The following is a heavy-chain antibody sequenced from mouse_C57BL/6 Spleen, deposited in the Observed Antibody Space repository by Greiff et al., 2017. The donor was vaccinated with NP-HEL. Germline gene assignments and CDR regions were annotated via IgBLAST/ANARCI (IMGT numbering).Heavy chain of an antibody. CDR2: INPGSGGT. J-gene: IGHJ2*01. Sequence: QVQLQQSGAELVRPGTSVKVSCKASGYAFTNYLIEWVKQRPGQGLEWIGVINPGSGGTNYNEKFKGKATLTADKSSSTAYMQLSSLTSEDSAVYFCAREKDYYGSPYFDYWGQGTTLTVSS. CDR1: GYAFTNYL. CDR3: AREKDYYGSPYFDY. D-gene: IGHD1-1*01. V-gene: IGHV1-54*01.